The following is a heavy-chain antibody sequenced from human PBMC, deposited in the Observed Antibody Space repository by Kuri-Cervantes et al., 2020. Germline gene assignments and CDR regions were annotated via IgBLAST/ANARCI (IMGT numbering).Heavy chain of an antibody. D-gene: IGHD3-16*01. V-gene: IGHV4-34*01. CDR1: GGSFSGYY. Sequence: SETLSLTCAVYGGSFSGYYRSWIRQPPGKGLEWIGEINHSGSTNYNPSLKSRVTISVDTSKNQFSLKLSSVTAADTAVYYCARVGGGFDYWDQGTLVTVSS. CDR2: INHSGST. J-gene: IGHJ4*02. CDR3: ARVGGGFDY.